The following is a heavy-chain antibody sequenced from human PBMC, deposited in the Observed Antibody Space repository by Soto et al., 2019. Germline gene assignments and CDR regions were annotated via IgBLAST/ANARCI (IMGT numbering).Heavy chain of an antibody. V-gene: IGHV1-18*01. CDR2: ISAHNGNT. Sequence: QVHLVQSGAEVKKSGASVKVSCKGSGYDFTTYGITWVRQAPGQGLEWMARISAHNGNTDYAQKLQGRVTVTRDTSTSTAYMELRSLRSDDTAVYYCARGRYGDYWGQGALVTVSS. CDR3: ARGRYGDY. J-gene: IGHJ4*02. CDR1: GYDFTTYG. D-gene: IGHD1-1*01.